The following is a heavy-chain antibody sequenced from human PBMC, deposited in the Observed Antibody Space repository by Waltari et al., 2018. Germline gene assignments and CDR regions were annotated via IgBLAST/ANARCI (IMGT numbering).Heavy chain of an antibody. CDR1: GYTFTGYS. D-gene: IGHD1-26*01. Sequence: VQLVPSGAEVTKPGASVKVSCKASGYTFTGYSLHWVRPAPGPGLEWRGWINPNSGGTNYEQKFQGRVTRTRDTSISTAYMELGRLRSDDTAVYYCARGVVGATNWFDPWGQGTLVTVSS. V-gene: IGHV1-2*02. CDR2: INPNSGGT. CDR3: ARGVVGATNWFDP. J-gene: IGHJ5*02.